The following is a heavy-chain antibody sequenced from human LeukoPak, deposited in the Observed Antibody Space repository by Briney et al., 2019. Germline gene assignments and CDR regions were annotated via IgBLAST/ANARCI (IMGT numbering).Heavy chain of an antibody. CDR3: ARQRQAARIDY. CDR2: IYYSGST. D-gene: IGHD6-6*01. V-gene: IGHV4-39*01. CDR1: GGSISSSRYY. Sequence: SETLSLTCTVSGGSISSSRYYWGWIRQPPGKGLEWIGSIYYSGSTYYNPSLKSRVTISVDTSKNQFSLKLSSVTAADTAVYYCARQRQAARIDYWGQGTLVTVSS. J-gene: IGHJ4*02.